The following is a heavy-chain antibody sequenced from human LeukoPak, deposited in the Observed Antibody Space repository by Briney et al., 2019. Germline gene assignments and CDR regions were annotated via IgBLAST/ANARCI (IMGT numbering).Heavy chain of an antibody. CDR2: VYYSGTA. V-gene: IGHV4-59*08. CDR1: GGSMRSYY. Sequence: SETLSLTCTVSGGSMRSYYWSWIRQPPGKGLELIGYVYYSGTANYNPSLESRVTILVDTSKNQFSLNLSSVTAADTAVHYCARTKSGWYYSDYWGRGTLVSVSS. D-gene: IGHD6-19*01. J-gene: IGHJ4*02. CDR3: ARTKSGWYYSDY.